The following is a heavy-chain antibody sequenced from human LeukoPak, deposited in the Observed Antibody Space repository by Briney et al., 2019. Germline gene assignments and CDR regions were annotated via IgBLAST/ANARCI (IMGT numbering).Heavy chain of an antibody. J-gene: IGHJ4*02. D-gene: IGHD3-22*01. Sequence: ASVKVSCKASGYTFTSYGISWVRQAPGQGLEWMGWISAYNGNTNYAQKLQGRVTMTTDTSTSTAYMELSSLRSEDTAVYYCARAVDSSGYNYYFDYWGQGTLVTVSS. CDR2: ISAYNGNT. CDR1: GYTFTSYG. V-gene: IGHV1-18*01. CDR3: ARAVDSSGYNYYFDY.